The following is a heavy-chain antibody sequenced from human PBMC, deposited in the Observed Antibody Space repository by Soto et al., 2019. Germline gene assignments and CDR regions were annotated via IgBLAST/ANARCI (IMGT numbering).Heavy chain of an antibody. CDR1: GGSISSSSYY. V-gene: IGHV4-39*01. CDR2: MYYSGST. CDR3: ASEDYGDYGFDY. J-gene: IGHJ4*02. D-gene: IGHD4-17*01. Sequence: QLQLQESCPGLVKPSETLSLTCTVSGGSISSSSYYWGWIRQPPGKGLEWIGSMYYSGSTYYNPSLKSRVTISVDTSKNQFSLKLSSVTAADTAVYYCASEDYGDYGFDYWGQGTLVTVSS.